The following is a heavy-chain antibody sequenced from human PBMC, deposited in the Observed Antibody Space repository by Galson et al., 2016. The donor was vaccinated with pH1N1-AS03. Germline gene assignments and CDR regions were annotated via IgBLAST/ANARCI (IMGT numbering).Heavy chain of an antibody. CDR2: IRSSGST. V-gene: IGHV4-61*02. Sequence: TLSLTCTVSGDSITSGNYFWSWIRQPAGKGLEWIGRIRSSGSTDYNSSLKSRVIISVDTSNNEFSLKLSSVTAADTAVYYCARDLGAGGPEDSWGPGTRVTISS. J-gene: IGHJ4*02. CDR1: GDSITSGNYF. CDR3: ARDLGAGGPEDS. D-gene: IGHD3-3*01.